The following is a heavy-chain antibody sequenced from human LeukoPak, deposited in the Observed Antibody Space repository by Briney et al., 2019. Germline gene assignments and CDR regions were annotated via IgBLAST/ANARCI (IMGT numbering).Heavy chain of an antibody. J-gene: IGHJ4*02. Sequence: ASVKVSCKASGHTFTSYGISWVRQAPGQGLEWMGWISAYNGNTNYAQKFQGRITMTTDTSTSTAYMEVRSLRSDDPAVYYCARDAGGFGEFDYWGQGTLVTVSS. CDR3: ARDAGGFGEFDY. V-gene: IGHV1-18*01. CDR1: GHTFTSYG. CDR2: ISAYNGNT. D-gene: IGHD3-10*01.